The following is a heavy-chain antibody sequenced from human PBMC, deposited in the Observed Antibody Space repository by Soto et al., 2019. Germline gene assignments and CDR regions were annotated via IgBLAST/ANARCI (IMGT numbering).Heavy chain of an antibody. CDR1: GGSISSSNW. CDR2: IYHSGST. CDR3: ARGSVAYYDSSGYYTPLHWFDP. V-gene: IGHV4-4*02. Sequence: QVQLQESGPGLVKPSGTLSLTCAVSGGSISSSNWWSWVRQPPGKGLEWIGEIYHSGSTNYNPSLKSRVTISVDKSKNQFSLKLSSVTAADTAVYYCARGSVAYYDSSGYYTPLHWFDPWGQGTLVTVSS. J-gene: IGHJ5*02. D-gene: IGHD3-22*01.